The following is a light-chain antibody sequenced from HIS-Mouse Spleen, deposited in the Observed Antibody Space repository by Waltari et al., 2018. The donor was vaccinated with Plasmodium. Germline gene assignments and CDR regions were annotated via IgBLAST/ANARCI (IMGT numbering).Light chain of an antibody. CDR2: KAS. V-gene: IGKV1-5*03. J-gene: IGKJ2*01. CDR1: QSISSW. CDR3: QQYNSYSYT. Sequence: DLQMTQSPSTPSASVGDRVTITCRASQSISSWLAWYQQKPGKAPKLLIYKASSLESGVPSRFSGSGSGTEFTLTISSLQPDDFATYYCQQYNSYSYTFGQGTKLEIK.